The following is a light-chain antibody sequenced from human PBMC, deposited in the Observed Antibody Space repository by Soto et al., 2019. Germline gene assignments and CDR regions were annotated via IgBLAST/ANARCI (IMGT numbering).Light chain of an antibody. J-gene: IGKJ3*01. CDR2: DAS. CDR3: QQYNTWPLT. V-gene: IGKV3-15*01. Sequence: ETVMTQSPATLSVSPGERPTLSCRASQSVSSNLAWYQQKPGQAPRLLIYDASTRATGIPARFSGSGSGTEFPLTISSLQSEDFAVYHCQQYNTWPLTFGPGTKVDIK. CDR1: QSVSSN.